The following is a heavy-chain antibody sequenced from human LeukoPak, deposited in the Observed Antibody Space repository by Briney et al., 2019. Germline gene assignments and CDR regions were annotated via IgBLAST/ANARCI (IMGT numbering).Heavy chain of an antibody. V-gene: IGHV3-48*01. CDR2: ISSSSSTI. J-gene: IGHJ4*02. CDR3: ARVAHYFDY. CDR1: GFTFSSYS. Sequence: GGTLRRSCAASGFTFSSYSRNWVRQAPGKGLEWVSHISSSSSTIYYADSVKGRFTISRDNAKNSLYLQMNSLRAEDTAVYYCARVAHYFDYWGQGTLVTVSS.